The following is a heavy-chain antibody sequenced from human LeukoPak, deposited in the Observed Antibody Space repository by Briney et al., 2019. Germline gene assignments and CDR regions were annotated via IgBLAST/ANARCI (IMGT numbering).Heavy chain of an antibody. CDR1: GYTFTGYY. Sequence: ASVKVSCRASGYTFTGYYMHWVRQAPGQGLEWMGWINPNSGGTNYAQKFQGRVTMTRDTSISTAYMELSRLRSDDTAVYYCARDGSELRYFDWLLASGYGMDVWGQGTTVTVSS. J-gene: IGHJ6*02. D-gene: IGHD3-9*01. V-gene: IGHV1-2*02. CDR3: ARDGSELRYFDWLLASGYGMDV. CDR2: INPNSGGT.